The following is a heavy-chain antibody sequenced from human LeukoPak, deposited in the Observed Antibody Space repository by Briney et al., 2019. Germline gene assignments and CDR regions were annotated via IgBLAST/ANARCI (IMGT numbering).Heavy chain of an antibody. CDR1: GFTFSSYG. CDR3: AKDGSRVPLWLFGYFQH. D-gene: IGHD5-18*01. V-gene: IGHV3-30*18. CDR2: ISYDGSNK. J-gene: IGHJ1*01. Sequence: GGSLRLSCAASGFTFSSYGRHCVRQAPGKGLEWVGVISYDGSNKYDANTVKGRFTISRDNSKNTLYLQMSSLRAEDTAVYYCAKDGSRVPLWLFGYFQHWGQGTLVTVSS.